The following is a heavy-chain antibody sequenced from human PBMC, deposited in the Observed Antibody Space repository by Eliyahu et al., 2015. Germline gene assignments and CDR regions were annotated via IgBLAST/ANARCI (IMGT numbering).Heavy chain of an antibody. CDR2: IYWDDDK. CDR1: GFXLSTSGVG. Sequence: QITLKESGPTLVKPTQTLTLTCTFSGFXLSTSGVGVGWIRQPPGKALEWLALIYWDDDKRYSPSLKSRLTITKDTSKNQVVLTMTNMDPMDTATYYCAKGPTIFDYWGQGTLVTVSS. D-gene: IGHD5-12*01. V-gene: IGHV2-5*02. CDR3: AKGPTIFDY. J-gene: IGHJ4*02.